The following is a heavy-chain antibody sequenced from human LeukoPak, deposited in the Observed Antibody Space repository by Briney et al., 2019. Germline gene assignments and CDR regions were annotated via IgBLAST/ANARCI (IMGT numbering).Heavy chain of an antibody. CDR2: ISHSGST. D-gene: IGHD1-26*01. CDR1: GYSISSGYY. J-gene: IGHJ6*03. CDR3: ARTGGSFYFYYYMDV. V-gene: IGHV4-38-2*02. Sequence: SETLSLTCTVSGYSISSGYYWGWIRQPPGKGLEWIGSISHSGSTYYNPSLKSRVTISVDTSKNQFSLRLNSVTAADTAVYYCARTGGSFYFYYYMDVWGKGTTVTVSS.